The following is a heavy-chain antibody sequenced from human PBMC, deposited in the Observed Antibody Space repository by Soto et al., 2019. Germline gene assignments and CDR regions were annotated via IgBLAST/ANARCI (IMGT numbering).Heavy chain of an antibody. Sequence: QVQLVQSGGEVKKPGASVKVSCKTSGYSFSTYGISWVRQAPGQGLGWLGWISVFNGNTNYARKVQDRVIISTDTSTSTAYMELGSLTSDDTAIYYCARGGSYGGDYLGQGTLFTVSS. CDR3: ARGGSYGGDY. CDR1: GYSFSTYG. D-gene: IGHD3-10*01. V-gene: IGHV1-18*01. J-gene: IGHJ4*02. CDR2: ISVFNGNT.